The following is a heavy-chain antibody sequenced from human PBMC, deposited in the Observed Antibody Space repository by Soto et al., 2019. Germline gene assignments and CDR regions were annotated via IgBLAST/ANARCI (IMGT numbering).Heavy chain of an antibody. CDR1: GFTFSNYA. Sequence: QPVGSLRLSCASSGFTFSNYAMTCVRHAPGKWLEWASGLNGSGGSTSSADYVKGRFAISRDNSKNTLYLQMNSLRDGGTAVYYCARGFSAGKGSPPESWDQETLVNVSS. D-gene: IGHD3-10*01. V-gene: IGHV3-23*01. CDR3: ARGFSAGKGSPPES. CDR2: LNGSGGST. J-gene: IGHJ5*02.